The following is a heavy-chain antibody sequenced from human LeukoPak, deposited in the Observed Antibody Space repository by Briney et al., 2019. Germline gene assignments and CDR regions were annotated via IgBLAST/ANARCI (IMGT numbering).Heavy chain of an antibody. CDR1: GYTFTGHY. CDR3: ARDHSNDFWSGSGPLYYMDV. J-gene: IGHJ6*03. Sequence: ASVKVSCKASGYTFTGHYMHWVRQAPGQGLEWMGWINPKNAGTNYAQRFQGRVTMTRDTSTGTVYMELSRLRSDDTAVYYCARDHSNDFWSGSGPLYYMDVWGKGTTVTVSS. CDR2: INPKNAGT. D-gene: IGHD3-3*01. V-gene: IGHV1-2*02.